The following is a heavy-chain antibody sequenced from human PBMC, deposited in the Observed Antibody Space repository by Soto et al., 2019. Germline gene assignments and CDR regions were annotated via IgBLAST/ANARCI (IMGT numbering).Heavy chain of an antibody. Sequence: EAHLVESGGGLPQPGGSLTLSCVASGFNFSPYFMAWVRQGPGRGLEWVSHIKGDGTTTAYADSVRGRFIISRDNGRNTLLLQMNSLTDEDTAVYYCVRDRGTPASFDIWGQGTTVIVSS. CDR3: VRDRGTPASFDI. D-gene: IGHD1-26*01. CDR1: GFNFSPYF. V-gene: IGHV3-74*01. CDR2: IKGDGTTT. J-gene: IGHJ3*02.